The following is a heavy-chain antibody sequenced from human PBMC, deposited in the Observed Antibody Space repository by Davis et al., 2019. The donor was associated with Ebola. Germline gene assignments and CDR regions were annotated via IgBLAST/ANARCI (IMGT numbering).Heavy chain of an antibody. J-gene: IGHJ4*02. CDR1: SYTFTNYG. Sequence: ASVKVSCKASSYTFTNYGITWVRQAPGQGLEWVGWISPSSGITNYVQILQGRVTMTEDTSTDTAYMELSSLRSEDTAVYYCAAELSRYYANSAFYYFDSWGQGTLVTVSA. CDR3: AAELSRYYANSAFYYFDS. V-gene: IGHV1-18*01. CDR2: ISPSSGIT. D-gene: IGHD3-22*01.